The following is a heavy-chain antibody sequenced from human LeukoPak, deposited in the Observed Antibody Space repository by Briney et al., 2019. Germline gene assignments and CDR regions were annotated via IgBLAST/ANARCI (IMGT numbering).Heavy chain of an antibody. J-gene: IGHJ4*02. CDR3: ASGYSSSCLDY. Sequence: PSETLSLTCTVSGGSISSSSYYWGWIRQPPGKGLEWIGSIYHSGSTYYNPSLKSRVTISVDTSKNQFSLKLSSVTAADTAVYYCASGYSSSCLDYWGQGTLVTVSS. CDR1: GGSISSSSYY. D-gene: IGHD6-13*01. V-gene: IGHV4-39*01. CDR2: IYHSGST.